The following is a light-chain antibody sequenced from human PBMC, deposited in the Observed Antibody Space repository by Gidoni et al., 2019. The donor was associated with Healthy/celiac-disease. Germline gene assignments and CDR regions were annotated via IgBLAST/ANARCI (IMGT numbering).Light chain of an antibody. J-gene: IGKJ1*01. CDR3: QQSYSTLLT. CDR1: QSISSY. V-gene: IGKV1-39*01. Sequence: EIQMTQSPSSLSASVGDRVTITCRASQSISSYLKWYQQKPGNAPKLLIYAASSLPSGVPSRFSGSGSGTDFTLTISILQPEDFATYYCQQSYSTLLTFGQGTKVEIK. CDR2: AAS.